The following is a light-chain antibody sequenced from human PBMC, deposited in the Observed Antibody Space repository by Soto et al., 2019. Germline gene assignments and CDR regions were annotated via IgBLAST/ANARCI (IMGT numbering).Light chain of an antibody. CDR2: DAS. J-gene: IGKJ1*01. Sequence: DIQMTQSPSTLSASVGDRVTITCRASQGISSWLAWYQQKPGQAPKLLIYDASSLERGVPSRFSGRGSGPEYALTISSLQPDDFPPYYCQQYNSYPGTFGQGTKVDIK. V-gene: IGKV1-5*01. CDR1: QGISSW. CDR3: QQYNSYPGT.